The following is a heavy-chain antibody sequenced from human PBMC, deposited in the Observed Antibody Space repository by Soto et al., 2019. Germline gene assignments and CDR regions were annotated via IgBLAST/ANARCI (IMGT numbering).Heavy chain of an antibody. V-gene: IGHV1-8*01. Sequence: QVQLVQSGAEVKKPGASVKVSCKASGYTFTSYDINWVRQATGQGLEWMGWMNPNSGNTGYAQKFQGRVTMTRNTSISTAYRELSSLRSEDTAVYYCARGPTITMVRGVIISYYYYGMDVWGQGTTVTVSS. D-gene: IGHD3-10*01. CDR1: GYTFTSYD. J-gene: IGHJ6*02. CDR2: MNPNSGNT. CDR3: ARGPTITMVRGVIISYYYYGMDV.